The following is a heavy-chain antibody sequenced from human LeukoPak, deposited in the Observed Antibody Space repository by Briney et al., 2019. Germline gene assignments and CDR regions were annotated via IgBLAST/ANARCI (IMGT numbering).Heavy chain of an antibody. CDR1: GGSFSGYY. CDR2: INHSGST. Sequence: SETLSLTCAVYGGSFSGYYWSWIRQPPGKGLEWIGEINHSGSTNYNPSLKSRVTISVDTSKNQFSLKLSSVTAADTAVYYCARPSPLDFWSGYYYYFDYWGQGTLVTVS. D-gene: IGHD3-3*01. CDR3: ARPSPLDFWSGYYYYFDY. J-gene: IGHJ4*02. V-gene: IGHV4-34*01.